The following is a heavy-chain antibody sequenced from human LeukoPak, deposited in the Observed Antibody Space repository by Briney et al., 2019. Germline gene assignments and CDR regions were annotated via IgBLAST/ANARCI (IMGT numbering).Heavy chain of an antibody. CDR1: GFTFSSYG. CDR2: ISGSGGST. CDR3: ARDLFAGGELRIEQQLLGNWFDP. V-gene: IGHV3-23*01. D-gene: IGHD6-13*01. J-gene: IGHJ5*02. Sequence: GGTLRLSCAASGFTFSSYGMSWVRQAPGKGLEWVSAISGSGGSTFYADSVKGRFTISRDNSKNTLYLQMNSLRAEDTAVYYCARDLFAGGELRIEQQLLGNWFDPWGQGTLVTVSS.